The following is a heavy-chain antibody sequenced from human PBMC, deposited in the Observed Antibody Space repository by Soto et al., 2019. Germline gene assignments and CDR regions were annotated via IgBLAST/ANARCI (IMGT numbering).Heavy chain of an antibody. V-gene: IGHV1-24*01. J-gene: IGHJ4*02. CDR3: ATSYGSGSYPAPYFDY. D-gene: IGHD3-10*01. CDR2: FDPEDGET. Sequence: ASVKVSCKVSGYTLTELSMHWVRQAPGKGLEWMGGFDPEDGETIYAQKFQGRVTMTEDTSTDTAYMELSSLRSEDTAVYYCATSYGSGSYPAPYFDYWGQGTLVTVSS. CDR1: GYTLTELS.